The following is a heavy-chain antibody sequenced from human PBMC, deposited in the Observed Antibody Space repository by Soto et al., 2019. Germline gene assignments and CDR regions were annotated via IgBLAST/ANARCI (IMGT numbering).Heavy chain of an antibody. D-gene: IGHD1-1*01. CDR2: IIPVFDTP. CDR3: ARATDLERRESKPPIGHYHHGLDV. J-gene: IGHJ6*02. V-gene: IGHV1-69*01. CDR1: GVTFSSNA. Sequence: QVQLVQSGAEVKRPGSSVKVSCKASGVTFSSNAISWVRQAPGQGLEWMGGIIPVFDTPNYAQKFQGRVTITADESTSTSYMELGSLRSDDTAVYYCARATDLERRESKPPIGHYHHGLDVWGQGTSVTVSS.